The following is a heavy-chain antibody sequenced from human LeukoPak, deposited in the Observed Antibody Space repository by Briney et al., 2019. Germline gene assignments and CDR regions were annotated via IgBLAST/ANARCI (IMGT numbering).Heavy chain of an antibody. V-gene: IGHV3-23*01. CDR2: ISGSDGST. CDR3: AKDSKVAAGKNH. J-gene: IGHJ5*02. Sequence: LSGGSLRLSCAASGFTFSSSAMTWVRQAPGKGLEWVSAISGSDGSTYYADSVKGRFTISRDDSKNTLYLQMNSLRAEDTAVYYCAKDSKVAAGKNHWGQGTLVTISS. D-gene: IGHD6-13*01. CDR1: GFTFSSSA.